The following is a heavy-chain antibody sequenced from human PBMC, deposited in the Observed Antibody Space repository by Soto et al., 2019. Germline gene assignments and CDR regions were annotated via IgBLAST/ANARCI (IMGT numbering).Heavy chain of an antibody. CDR2: IIPIFGTA. Sequence: GASVKVSCKASGGTFSSYAISGVRQAPGQGLEWMGGIIPIFGTANYAQKFQGRVTITADESTSTAYMELSSLRSEDTAVYYCARDDEQLGAFDIWGQGTMVTVSS. J-gene: IGHJ3*02. V-gene: IGHV1-69*13. CDR1: GGTFSSYA. CDR3: ARDDEQLGAFDI. D-gene: IGHD6-6*01.